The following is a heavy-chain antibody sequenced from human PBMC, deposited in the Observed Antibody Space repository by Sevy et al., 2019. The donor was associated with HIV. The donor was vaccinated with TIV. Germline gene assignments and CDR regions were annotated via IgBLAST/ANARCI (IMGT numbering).Heavy chain of an antibody. Sequence: GESLKISCKGSGYSFTSYWIGWVRQMPGKGLEWMGIIYPGDSDTRYSPSFQGQVTISAHKSISTAYLQWSSLKASDTAMYYYTRQTEAYADYVREVNWFNPWGQGTLVTVSS. CDR2: IYPGDSDT. CDR1: GYSFTSYW. V-gene: IGHV5-51*01. D-gene: IGHD4-17*01. CDR3: TRQTEAYADYVREVNWFNP. J-gene: IGHJ5*02.